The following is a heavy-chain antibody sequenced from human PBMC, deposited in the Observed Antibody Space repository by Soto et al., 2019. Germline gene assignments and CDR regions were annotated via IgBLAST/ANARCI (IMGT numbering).Heavy chain of an antibody. CDR3: ARDPGYPVDAFDI. Sequence: GGSLRLSCAASGFPFSSYWMHWVRQAPGKGLVWVSRINGDGSSISYADSVKGRFTISRDNSKNTLYLQMNSLRAEDTAVYYCARDPGYPVDAFDIWGQGTMVTVSS. D-gene: IGHD5-18*01. J-gene: IGHJ3*02. CDR1: GFPFSSYW. CDR2: INGDGSSI. V-gene: IGHV3-74*01.